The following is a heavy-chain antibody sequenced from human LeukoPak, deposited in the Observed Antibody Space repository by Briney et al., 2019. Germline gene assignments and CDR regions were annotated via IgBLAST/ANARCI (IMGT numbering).Heavy chain of an antibody. V-gene: IGHV1-2*02. Sequence: ASVKVSCKASGYTFTGYYMHWVRQAPGQGLEWMGWINPNSGDTNYAQKFQGRVTMTRDTSISTAYMELSRLRSDDTAVYYCARDRSLEYSSSRDAFDIWGQGTMVSVSS. J-gene: IGHJ3*02. D-gene: IGHD6-6*01. CDR1: GYTFTGYY. CDR3: ARDRSLEYSSSRDAFDI. CDR2: INPNSGDT.